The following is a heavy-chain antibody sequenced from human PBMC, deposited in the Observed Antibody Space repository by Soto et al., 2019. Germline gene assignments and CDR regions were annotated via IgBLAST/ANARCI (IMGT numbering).Heavy chain of an antibody. Sequence: QVQLVESGGGLVKPGGSLRLSCAASGFTFSDYFMSWIRQAPGRGLEWVSYISSSGNTIYYADPVKGRFTISRDNAKNSLYLHMNSLRDEDTAVYYCAIDESALERSLNAFDIWGQGTLVTVSS. CDR2: ISSSGNTI. J-gene: IGHJ3*02. V-gene: IGHV3-11*01. D-gene: IGHD1-1*01. CDR3: AIDESALERSLNAFDI. CDR1: GFTFSDYF.